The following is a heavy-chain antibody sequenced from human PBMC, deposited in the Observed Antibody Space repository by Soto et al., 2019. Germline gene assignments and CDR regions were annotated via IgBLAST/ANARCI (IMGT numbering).Heavy chain of an antibody. CDR1: GFTFSSYD. V-gene: IGHV3-13*01. Sequence: GGSLRLSCAASGFTFSSYDMHWVRQATGKGLEWVSAIGTAGDTYYPGSVKGRFTISRENAKNSLYLQMNSLRAGDTAVYYCARASGPYSSRSLDYWGQGTLVTVSS. CDR2: IGTAGDT. D-gene: IGHD6-13*01. CDR3: ARASGPYSSRSLDY. J-gene: IGHJ4*02.